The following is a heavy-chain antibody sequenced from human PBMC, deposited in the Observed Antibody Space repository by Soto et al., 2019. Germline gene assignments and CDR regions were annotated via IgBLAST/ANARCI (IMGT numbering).Heavy chain of an antibody. Sequence: GGSLRLSCAAPGFTFSSYDMHWVRQATGKGLEWVSAIGTAGDTYYPGSVKGRFTISRENAKNSLYLQMNSLRAGDTAVYYCARGLVNHDAFDIWGQGTMVTVSS. J-gene: IGHJ3*02. CDR2: IGTAGDT. V-gene: IGHV3-13*01. D-gene: IGHD3-9*01. CDR3: ARGLVNHDAFDI. CDR1: GFTFSSYD.